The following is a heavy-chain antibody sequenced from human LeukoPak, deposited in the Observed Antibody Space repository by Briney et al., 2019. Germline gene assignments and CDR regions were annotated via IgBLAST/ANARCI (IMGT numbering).Heavy chain of an antibody. J-gene: IGHJ5*02. CDR2: IYSGGST. Sequence: GGSLRLSCAASGFTFSRYWMHWVRQAPGKGLEWVSVIYSGGSTYYADSVKGRFTISRDNSKNTLYLQMNSLRAEDTAVYYCAREEVAGIESVGFDPWGQGTLVTVSS. D-gene: IGHD6-19*01. CDR3: AREEVAGIESVGFDP. CDR1: GFTFSRYW. V-gene: IGHV3-53*01.